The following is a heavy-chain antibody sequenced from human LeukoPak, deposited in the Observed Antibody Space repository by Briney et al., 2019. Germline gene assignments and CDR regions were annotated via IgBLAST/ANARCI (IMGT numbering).Heavy chain of an antibody. CDR1: GFTFDNYV. D-gene: IGHD3-10*01. CDR3: ARGGSRFFTY. V-gene: IGHV3-23*01. J-gene: IGHJ4*02. Sequence: GGSLRLSCVVSGFTFDNYVMRWVRQAPGKGLEWVSSLSGSGGSTYYADSVKGRFTISRDNSKNTLFLQMNSLRDDDTAVYYCARGGSRFFTYWGQGTLVTVSS. CDR2: LSGSGGST.